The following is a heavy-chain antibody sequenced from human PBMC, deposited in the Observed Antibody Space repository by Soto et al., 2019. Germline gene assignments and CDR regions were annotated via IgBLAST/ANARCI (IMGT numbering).Heavy chain of an antibody. J-gene: IGHJ4*02. CDR3: ARRTKHYSGYVLDY. Sequence: QVQLQESGPGLVKPSETLSLTCTVSGGSISSYYWSWIRQPPAKGLEWIGYIYYSGSTNYNPSLKRRVTISVDTAMNQFSLKLSSVTAADTAVYYCARRTKHYSGYVLDYWCQGTLVTVSS. CDR2: IYYSGST. V-gene: IGHV4-59*01. D-gene: IGHD5-12*01. CDR1: GGSISSYY.